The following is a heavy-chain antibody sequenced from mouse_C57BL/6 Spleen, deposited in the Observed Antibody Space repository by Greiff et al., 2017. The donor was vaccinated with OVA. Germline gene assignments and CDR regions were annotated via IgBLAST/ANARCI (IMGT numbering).Heavy chain of an antibody. J-gene: IGHJ4*01. Sequence: QVQLQQPGAELVMPGASVKLSCKASGYTFTSYWMHWVKQRPGQGLEWIGEIDPSDSYTNYNQKFKGKSTLTVDKSSSTAYMQLSSLTSEDSAVYYCARGKDSGYAMDYWGQGTSVTVSS. V-gene: IGHV1-69*01. CDR1: GYTFTSYW. CDR2: IDPSDSYT. CDR3: ARGKDSGYAMDY. D-gene: IGHD3-1*01.